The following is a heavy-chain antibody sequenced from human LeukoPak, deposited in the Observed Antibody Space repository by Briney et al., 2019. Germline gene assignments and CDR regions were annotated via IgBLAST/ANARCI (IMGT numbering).Heavy chain of an antibody. CDR1: GFTFSSYS. D-gene: IGHD1-14*01. J-gene: IGHJ3*02. V-gene: IGHV3-21*01. Sequence: GGSLRLSCAASGFTFSSYSMNWVRQAPGKGLEWVSSISSSSSYIYYADSVKGRFTISRDNAKNSLYLQMNCLRAEGTAVYYCARTGAHGAFDIWGQGTMVTVSS. CDR3: ARTGAHGAFDI. CDR2: ISSSSSYI.